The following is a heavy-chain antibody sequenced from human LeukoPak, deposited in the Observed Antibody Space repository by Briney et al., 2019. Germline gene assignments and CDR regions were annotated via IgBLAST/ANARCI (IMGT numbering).Heavy chain of an antibody. CDR3: ARDWLAGNPYHAFDL. D-gene: IGHD3-9*01. CDR1: GFTFSNYW. J-gene: IGHJ3*01. CDR2: IKEDGSEE. Sequence: GGSLRLSRAASGFTFSNYWMTWVRQAPGKGLECVANIKEDGSEEYYVDSVKGRFSISRDNAKNSVYLQMNSLRAEDTAVYYCARDWLAGNPYHAFDLWGKGTMVTVSS. V-gene: IGHV3-7*01.